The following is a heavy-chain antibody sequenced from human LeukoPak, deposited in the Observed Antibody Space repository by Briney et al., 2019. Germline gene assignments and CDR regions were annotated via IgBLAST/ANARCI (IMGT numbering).Heavy chain of an antibody. V-gene: IGHV3-30*04. J-gene: IGHJ4*02. CDR3: ARESVYYDSSGSFDY. CDR1: GFTFSSYA. Sequence: GGSLRLSCAASGFTFSSYAMHWVRQAPGKGLEWVAVTSYDGSNKYYADSVKGRFTISRDNSKNTLYLQMNSLRAEDTAVYYCARESVYYDSSGSFDYWGQGTLVTVSS. D-gene: IGHD3-22*01. CDR2: TSYDGSNK.